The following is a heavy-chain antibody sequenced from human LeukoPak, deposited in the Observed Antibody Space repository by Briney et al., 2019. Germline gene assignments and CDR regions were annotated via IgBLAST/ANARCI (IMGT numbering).Heavy chain of an antibody. D-gene: IGHD3-22*01. CDR3: ARGSGYYHFFDY. Sequence: SETLSLTCTVSGYSISSYYWSWIRQPPGKGLEWIGYVYYSGSTNYNPSLKSRVTISVDTSKNQFSLKLSSVTAADTAVYYCARGSGYYHFFDYWGQGTLVTVSS. V-gene: IGHV4-59*01. J-gene: IGHJ4*02. CDR1: GYSISSYY. CDR2: VYYSGST.